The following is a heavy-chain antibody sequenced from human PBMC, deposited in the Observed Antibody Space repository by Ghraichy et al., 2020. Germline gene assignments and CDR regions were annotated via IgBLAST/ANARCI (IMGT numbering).Heavy chain of an antibody. D-gene: IGHD4-23*01. V-gene: IGHV3-15*01. CDR2: IKSKIDGGTI. CDR3: RWQLDVFDY. Sequence: GESLNISCAGSGFTFSNAWMSWVRQAPGKGLEWVGRIKSKIDGGTIEYAAPVKGRFAISRDDSKNTLYLQINSLKTEDTAVYYCRWQLDVFDYWGQGTLVSVSS. J-gene: IGHJ4*02. CDR1: GFTFSNAW.